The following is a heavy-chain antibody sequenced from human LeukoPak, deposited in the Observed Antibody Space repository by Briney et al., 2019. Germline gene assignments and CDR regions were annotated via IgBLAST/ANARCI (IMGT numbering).Heavy chain of an antibody. CDR3: ATGPLDDYGMGD. CDR1: GFTFSGSD. Sequence: SGGSLRLSCAASGFTFSGSDMHWVRQAPGKGLKWVAVIWHDGSIESYADSVKGRFTVSRDNSKTTLYLQMNSLRAEDTAVYYCATGPLDDYGMGDWGQGTTVTVSS. V-gene: IGHV3-33*03. J-gene: IGHJ6*02. CDR2: IWHDGSIE.